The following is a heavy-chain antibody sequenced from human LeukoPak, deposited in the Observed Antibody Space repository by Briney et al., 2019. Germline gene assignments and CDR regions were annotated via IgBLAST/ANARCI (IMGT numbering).Heavy chain of an antibody. V-gene: IGHV1-18*01. J-gene: IGHJ4*02. CDR1: GYSFTSYG. CDR3: ARDPSGNPYFFDY. Sequence: GASVKVSCKPSGYSFTSYGISWVRQAPGQGLEWVGWINPYNGKTNYAQKVQGRVTVTTDTSTSTAYVELRSLRSDDTAVYYCARDPSGNPYFFDYWGQGTLVTVSS. D-gene: IGHD3-3*01. CDR2: INPYNGKT.